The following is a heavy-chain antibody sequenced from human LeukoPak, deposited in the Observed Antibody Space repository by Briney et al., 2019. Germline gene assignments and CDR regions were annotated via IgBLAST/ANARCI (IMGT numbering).Heavy chain of an antibody. D-gene: IGHD5-18*01. V-gene: IGHV3-23*01. CDR3: AKDSGYNYGDPLYF. CDR1: GGTFSSYA. CDR2: ISGSGGDT. Sequence: ASVKVSCKASGGTFSSYAMSWVRQAPGKGLEWVSAISGSGGDTYYADSVQGRFTISRDNSKNTLYLQMNTLRAEDTAVYFCAKDSGYNYGDPLYFRGQGTLVTVPS. J-gene: IGHJ4*02.